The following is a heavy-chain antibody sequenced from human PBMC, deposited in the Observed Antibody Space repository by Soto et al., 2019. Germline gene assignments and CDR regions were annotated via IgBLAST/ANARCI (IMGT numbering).Heavy chain of an antibody. D-gene: IGHD3-16*02. CDR1: GGTFSSYA. CDR3: ARDSSLMITFGGVIVMNLGYYYYGMDV. J-gene: IGHJ6*02. CDR2: IIPIFGTA. Sequence: SVKVSCKASGGTFSSYAISWVRQAPGQGLEWMGGIIPIFGTANYAQKFQGRVTITADESTSTAYMELSSLRSEDTAAYYCARDSSLMITFGGVIVMNLGYYYYGMDVWG. V-gene: IGHV1-69*13.